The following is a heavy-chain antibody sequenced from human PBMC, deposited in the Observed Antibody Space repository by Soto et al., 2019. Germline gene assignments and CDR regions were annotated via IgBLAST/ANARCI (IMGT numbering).Heavy chain of an antibody. D-gene: IGHD1-1*01. Sequence: SETLPLTCTVSGGSISSYYWRWIRQPPGKGLEWIGYISYSGSTNYNPSLKSRVTISVDTSKNQFSLKLSSVTAADTAVYYCARRGRRDNNWNDFDYWGQGTLVTVS. J-gene: IGHJ4*02. CDR1: GGSISSYY. V-gene: IGHV4-59*08. CDR2: ISYSGST. CDR3: ARRGRRDNNWNDFDY.